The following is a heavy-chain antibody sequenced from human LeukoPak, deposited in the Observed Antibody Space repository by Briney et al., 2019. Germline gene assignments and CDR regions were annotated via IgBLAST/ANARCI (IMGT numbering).Heavy chain of an antibody. CDR3: ARHDTSYCGGDCWFDP. CDR2: IYYSGST. D-gene: IGHD2-21*02. Sequence: SETRSLTCTVSGGSISSYYWSWIRQPPGKGLEWIGYIYYSGSTNYNPSLKSRVTISVDTSKNQFSLKLSSVTAADTAVYYCARHDTSYCGGDCWFDPWGQGTLVTVSS. CDR1: GGSISSYY. V-gene: IGHV4-59*08. J-gene: IGHJ5*02.